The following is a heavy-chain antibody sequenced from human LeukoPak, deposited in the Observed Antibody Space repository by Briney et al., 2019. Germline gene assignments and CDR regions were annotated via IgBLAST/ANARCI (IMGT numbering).Heavy chain of an antibody. CDR3: AKEVDAFDI. CDR1: GGSISSSNW. CDR2: IRYDGSNK. V-gene: IGHV3-30*02. Sequence: PSGTLSLTCAVSGGSISSSNWWSWVRQAPGKGLEWVAFIRYDGSNKYYADSVKGRFTISRDNSKNTLYLQMNSLRAEDTAVYYCAKEVDAFDIWGQGTMVTVSS. J-gene: IGHJ3*02.